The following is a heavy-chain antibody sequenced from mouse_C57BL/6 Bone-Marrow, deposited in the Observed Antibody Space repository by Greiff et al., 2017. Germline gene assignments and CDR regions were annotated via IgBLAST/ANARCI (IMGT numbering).Heavy chain of an antibody. V-gene: IGHV1-81*01. Sequence: VQLQQSGAELARPGASVTLSCKASGYTFTSYGISWVKQRTGQGLEWIGEIYPRSGNTYYNEKFKGKAPLTADKSSSTAYMELRSLTSEDSAVYFCARDYGSSYWYVDVWGTGTTVTVSS. J-gene: IGHJ1*03. D-gene: IGHD1-1*01. CDR3: ARDYGSSYWYVDV. CDR2: IYPRSGNT. CDR1: GYTFTSYG.